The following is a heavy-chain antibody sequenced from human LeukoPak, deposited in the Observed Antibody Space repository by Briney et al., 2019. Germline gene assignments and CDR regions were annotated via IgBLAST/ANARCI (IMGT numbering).Heavy chain of an antibody. Sequence: KPSETLSLTCTVSGGSISSGSYYWSWIRQPDGKGLEWIGRSYIRGSTDYNPSLKSRVTISVDTSKNQFSLKLSSVTAADTAVYYCARDPPPRYDFWSGYYRDAFDIWGQGTMVTVSS. D-gene: IGHD3-3*01. CDR1: GGSISSGSYY. V-gene: IGHV4-61*02. J-gene: IGHJ3*02. CDR2: SYIRGST. CDR3: ARDPPPRYDFWSGYYRDAFDI.